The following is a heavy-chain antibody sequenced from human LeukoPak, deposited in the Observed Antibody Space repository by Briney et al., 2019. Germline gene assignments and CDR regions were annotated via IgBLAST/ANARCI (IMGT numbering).Heavy chain of an antibody. CDR1: GFTFSDYA. CDR3: AKYWGGVDY. CDR2: ISNNGGTT. J-gene: IGHJ4*02. Sequence: GGSLRLSCAASGFTFSDYAMSWVRQAPGKGLEWVSSISNNGGTTYYADSVKGRFTISRDNSKNTVYLQMNRLRADDTAVYYCAKYWGGVDYWGQGILVTVSS. D-gene: IGHD7-27*01. V-gene: IGHV3-23*01.